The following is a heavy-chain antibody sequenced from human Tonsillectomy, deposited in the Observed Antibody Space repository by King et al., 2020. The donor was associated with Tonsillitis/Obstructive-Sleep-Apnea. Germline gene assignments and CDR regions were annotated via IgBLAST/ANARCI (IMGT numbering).Heavy chain of an antibody. J-gene: IGHJ4*02. CDR1: GGSISSYY. Sequence: VQLQESGPGLVKPSETLSLTCTVSGGSISSYYWSWIRPPPGKGLEWIGYIYYSGSINYNPSLKSRVTISVDTSKNQFSLKLSSVTAADTAVYYCARGRGYNYGYYFDYWGQGTLVTVSS. V-gene: IGHV4-59*01. CDR3: ARGRGYNYGYYFDY. CDR2: IYYSGSI. D-gene: IGHD5-18*01.